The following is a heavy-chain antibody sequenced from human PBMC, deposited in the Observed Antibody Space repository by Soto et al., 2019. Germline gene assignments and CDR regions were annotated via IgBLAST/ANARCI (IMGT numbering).Heavy chain of an antibody. J-gene: IGHJ4*02. CDR2: ISNNGGST. Sequence: GGSLRLSCSASGFTFGTYAMHWVRQAPGKGLEYVSAISNNGGSTYYADSVKGRFTISRDNSKNTLYLQMSSLRTADTAIYYCVKGGITMVRGVLFAYWGQGTPVTAPQ. CDR3: VKGGITMVRGVLFAY. D-gene: IGHD3-10*01. CDR1: GFTFGTYA. V-gene: IGHV3-64D*06.